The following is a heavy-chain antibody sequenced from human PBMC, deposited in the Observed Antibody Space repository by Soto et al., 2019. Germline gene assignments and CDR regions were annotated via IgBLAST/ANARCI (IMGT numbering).Heavy chain of an antibody. CDR3: ARDRVGYSSSPGRYYYYGMDV. V-gene: IGHV1-58*02. CDR1: GFTFTSSA. Sequence: GASVKVSCKASGFTFTSSAMQWVRQARGQRREWIGWIVVGSGNTNYAQKFQERVTITRDMSTSTAYMELSRLRSDDTAVYYCARDRVGYSSSPGRYYYYGMDVWGQGTTVTVSS. D-gene: IGHD6-6*01. CDR2: IVVGSGNT. J-gene: IGHJ6*02.